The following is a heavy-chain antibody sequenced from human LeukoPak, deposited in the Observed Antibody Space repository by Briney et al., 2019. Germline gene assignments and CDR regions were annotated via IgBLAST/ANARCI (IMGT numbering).Heavy chain of an antibody. CDR2: INPNSGGT. J-gene: IGHJ3*02. CDR1: GYTFTGYY. D-gene: IGHD2-15*01. V-gene: IGHV1-2*02. Sequence: PGASVKVSCKASGYTFTGYYMHWLRQAPGQGLEWMGWINPNSGGTNYAQKFQGRVTMTRDPSISTAYMELSRLRSDDTAVCYCARTEIVVVVAATPGAFDIWGQGTMITVSS. CDR3: ARTEIVVVVAATPGAFDI.